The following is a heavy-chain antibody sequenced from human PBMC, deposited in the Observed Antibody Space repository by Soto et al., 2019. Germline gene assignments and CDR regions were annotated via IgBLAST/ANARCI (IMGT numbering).Heavy chain of an antibody. CDR1: GFTFSSYA. Sequence: GGSLRLSCAASGFTFSSYAMHWVRQAPGKGLEWVAVISYDGSNKYYADSVKGRFTISRDNSKNTLYLQMNSLRAEDTAVYYCARGPRIIVGATHWFDPWGQGTLVTVSS. V-gene: IGHV3-30-3*01. CDR3: ARGPRIIVGATHWFDP. CDR2: ISYDGSNK. J-gene: IGHJ5*02. D-gene: IGHD1-26*01.